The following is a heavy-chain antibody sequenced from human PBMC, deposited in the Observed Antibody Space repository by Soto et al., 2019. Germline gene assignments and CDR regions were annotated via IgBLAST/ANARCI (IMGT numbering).Heavy chain of an antibody. Sequence: QVQLVESGGGVVQPGRSLRLSCAASGFTFSSYGMHWVRQAPGKGLEWVAVIWHDGSNKYYADSVKGRFTISRDNYKNTLYLQMNSRRAEDTAVYYCAREGRGDSSGWIDYWGQGTLVTVSS. CDR1: GFTFSSYG. J-gene: IGHJ4*02. CDR2: IWHDGSNK. D-gene: IGHD6-19*01. CDR3: AREGRGDSSGWIDY. V-gene: IGHV3-33*01.